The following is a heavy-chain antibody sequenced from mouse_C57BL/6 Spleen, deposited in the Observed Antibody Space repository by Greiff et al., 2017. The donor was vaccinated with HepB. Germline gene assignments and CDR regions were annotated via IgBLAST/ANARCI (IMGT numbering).Heavy chain of an antibody. J-gene: IGHJ1*03. CDR3: ARRGYYGSIPRYFDV. CDR1: GYTFTSYW. CDR2: IYPGSGST. Sequence: QVQLQQPGAELVKPGASVKMSCKASGYTFTSYWITWVKQRPGQGLEWIGDIYPGSGSTNYNEKFKSKATLTVDTSSSTAYMQLSSLTSEDSAVYYCARRGYYGSIPRYFDVWGTGTTVTVSS. D-gene: IGHD1-1*01. V-gene: IGHV1-55*01.